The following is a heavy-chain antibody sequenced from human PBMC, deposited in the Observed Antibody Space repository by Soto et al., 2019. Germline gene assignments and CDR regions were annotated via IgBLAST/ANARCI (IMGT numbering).Heavy chain of an antibody. CDR3: ARDWSIRGVMAYGMDV. D-gene: IGHD3-10*01. J-gene: IGHJ6*02. V-gene: IGHV3-74*01. Sequence: EAQLVESGGGLVRPGGSLRLSCAASGFTFRSYWMHWVRHAPGKGLTWLSRINSDGNIITYADSVKGRFTISRDNAKNTLSLQMNSLTAEDTAVYYCARDWSIRGVMAYGMDVWGQGTTVTVSS. CDR2: INSDGNII. CDR1: GFTFRSYW.